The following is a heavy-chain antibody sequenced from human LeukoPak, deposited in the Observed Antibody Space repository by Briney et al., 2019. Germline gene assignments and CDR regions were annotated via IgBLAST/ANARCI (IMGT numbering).Heavy chain of an antibody. V-gene: IGHV1-69*13. Sequence: SVKVSCKASGYTFTSYAMNWVRQAPGQGLEWMGGIIPIFGTANYAQKFQGRVTITADESTSTAYMELGSLRSEDTAVYYCARARVGATTPHYFDYWGQGTLVTVSS. D-gene: IGHD1-26*01. CDR3: ARARVGATTPHYFDY. CDR2: IIPIFGTA. J-gene: IGHJ4*02. CDR1: GYTFTSYA.